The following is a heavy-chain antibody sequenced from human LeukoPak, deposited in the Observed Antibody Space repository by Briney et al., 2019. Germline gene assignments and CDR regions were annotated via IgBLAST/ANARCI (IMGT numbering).Heavy chain of an antibody. CDR3: TRSGRGGAFDI. J-gene: IGHJ3*02. CDR1: GFTFSDYY. D-gene: IGHD1-26*01. CDR2: ISSSGLTI. V-gene: IGHV3-11*04. Sequence: GGSLRLSCAASGFTFSDYYMSWIRQAPGKGLEWVSYISSSGLTIHYADSVKGRFTISGDNAKNTLYLQMNSLRVEDTAMYYCTRSGRGGAFDIWGRGTMVTVSS.